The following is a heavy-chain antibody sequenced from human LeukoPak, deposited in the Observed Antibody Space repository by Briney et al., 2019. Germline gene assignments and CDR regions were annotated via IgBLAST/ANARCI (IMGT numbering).Heavy chain of an antibody. CDR2: ISSSSSTI. J-gene: IGHJ3*02. CDR1: GFTFSSYS. Sequence: GGSLRLSCAASGFTFSSYSMNWVRQAPGKGLEWVSYISSSSSTIYYADSVKGRFTISRDNAKNSLYLQMNSLRAEDTAVYYCAREMGGRITMVRGVIITSAFDIWGQGTMVTVSS. V-gene: IGHV3-48*01. D-gene: IGHD3-10*01. CDR3: AREMGGRITMVRGVIITSAFDI.